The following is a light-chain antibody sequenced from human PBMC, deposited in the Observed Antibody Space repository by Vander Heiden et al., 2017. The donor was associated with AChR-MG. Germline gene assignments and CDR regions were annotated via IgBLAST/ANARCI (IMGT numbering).Light chain of an antibody. CDR3: TSYTSSSTRV. V-gene: IGLV2-14*03. J-gene: IGLJ2*01. CDR1: SSDVGGYIY. Sequence: QSALTQPDSVSGPPGQSITISCTGTSSDVGGYIYVSWYQQYPGKAPKLLIFDVSTRPSGVSTRFSGSKSGNTASLTISGLQPEDEADYYCTSYTSSSTRVFGGGTKVTVL. CDR2: DVS.